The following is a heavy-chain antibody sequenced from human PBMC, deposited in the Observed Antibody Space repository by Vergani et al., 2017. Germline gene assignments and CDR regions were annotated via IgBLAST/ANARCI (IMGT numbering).Heavy chain of an antibody. Sequence: EVQLVESGGGLVQPGRSLRLSCAASGFTFDDYAMHWVRQAPGKGLEWVSGISWNSGSIGDADSVKGRFTISRDNAKNSLFLQMNSLRAEDTALYYCAKDRTLGGPGSFDYWGQGTLVTVSS. D-gene: IGHD1-26*01. CDR1: GFTFDDYA. V-gene: IGHV3-9*01. CDR3: AKDRTLGGPGSFDY. J-gene: IGHJ4*02. CDR2: ISWNSGSI.